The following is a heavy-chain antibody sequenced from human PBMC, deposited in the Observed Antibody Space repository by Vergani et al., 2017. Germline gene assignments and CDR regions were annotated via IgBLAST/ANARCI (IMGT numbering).Heavy chain of an antibody. V-gene: IGHV3-23*01. J-gene: IGHJ4*02. CDR1: GFTFSSYA. CDR2: ISGSGGST. CDR3: AKYDLWDSSGYYDY. Sequence: EVQLLESGGGLVQPGGSLRLSCAASGFTFSSYAMSWVRQAPGKGLEWVSAISGSGGSTYYADSVKGRFTISRDNSKNTLYLQMNSLRDEDTAVYYCAKYDLWDSSGYYDYWGQGTLVTVSS. D-gene: IGHD3-22*01.